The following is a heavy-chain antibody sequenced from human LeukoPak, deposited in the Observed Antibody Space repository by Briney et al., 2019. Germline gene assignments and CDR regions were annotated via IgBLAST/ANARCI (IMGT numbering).Heavy chain of an antibody. CDR2: ISVYNGDT. CDR1: GYSFTSYG. V-gene: IGHV1-18*01. CDR3: ARVLVGATRFYYFDY. J-gene: IGHJ4*02. Sequence: GASVKVSCKASGYSFTSYGMSWVRQAPGQGLEWMGWISVYNGDTKYAQTFQGRVTMTRDTSISTAYMELSRLRSDDTAVYYCARVLVGATRFYYFDYWGQGTLVTVSS. D-gene: IGHD1-26*01.